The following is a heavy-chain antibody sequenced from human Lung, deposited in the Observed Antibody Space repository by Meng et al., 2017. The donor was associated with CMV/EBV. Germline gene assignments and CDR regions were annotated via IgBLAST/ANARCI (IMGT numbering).Heavy chain of an antibody. V-gene: IGHV3-53*01. Sequence: GESLKISCVASGFTGSANYMSWVRQAPGKGLEWDSVINSGGWTYYADSVKGRFTISRDNSKNTVYHQLNRLRAEDTAMYYCATRRSGGSVPGWAWGMDVWGQGTXVTVAS. CDR1: GFTGSANY. CDR2: INSGGWT. D-gene: IGHD2-2*01. J-gene: IGHJ6*01. CDR3: ATRRSGGSVPGWAWGMDV.